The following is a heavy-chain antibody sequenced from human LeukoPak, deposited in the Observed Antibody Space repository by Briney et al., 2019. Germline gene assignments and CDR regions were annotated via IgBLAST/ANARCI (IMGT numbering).Heavy chain of an antibody. CDR2: IKQDGSEK. Sequence: PGGSLRLSCAASGFTFSSYWMSWVRQAPGKGLEWVANIKQDGSEKYYVDSVKGRFTISRDNAKNSLYLQMNSLRAEDTAVYYCARNHPGRYHYYMDVWGKGTTVTVSS. J-gene: IGHJ6*03. D-gene: IGHD1-14*01. CDR3: ARNHPGRYHYYMDV. V-gene: IGHV3-7*01. CDR1: GFTFSSYW.